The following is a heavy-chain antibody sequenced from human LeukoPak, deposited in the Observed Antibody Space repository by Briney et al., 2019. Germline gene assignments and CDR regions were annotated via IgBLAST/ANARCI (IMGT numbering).Heavy chain of an antibody. V-gene: IGHV4-4*07. CDR2: IYTSGST. J-gene: IGHJ3*02. Sequence: SETLSLTCTVSGGSISSYYWSWIRQPAGKGLEWIGRIYTSGSTNYNPSLKSRVTMSVDTSKNQFSLKLSSVTAADAAVYYCARALNGEWLVKGGRSAFDIWGQGTMVTVSS. CDR3: ARALNGEWLVKGGRSAFDI. D-gene: IGHD6-19*01. CDR1: GGSISSYY.